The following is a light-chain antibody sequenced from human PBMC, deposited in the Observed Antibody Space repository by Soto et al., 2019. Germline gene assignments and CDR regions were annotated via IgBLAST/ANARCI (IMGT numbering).Light chain of an antibody. Sequence: DIQLTQAPSFLSASAGDRVSITCRASQAISSYLAWYQQKPGRAPKLLIYDASTLESGVPSRFSGSGSGTEFTLSISSLQPDDFATYYCQQHYIHWTFGQGTKVDIK. J-gene: IGKJ1*01. CDR3: QQHYIHWT. CDR1: QAISSY. V-gene: IGKV1-9*01. CDR2: DAS.